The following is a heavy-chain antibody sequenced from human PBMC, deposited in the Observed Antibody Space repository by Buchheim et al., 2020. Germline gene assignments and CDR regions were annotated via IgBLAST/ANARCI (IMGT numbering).Heavy chain of an antibody. CDR1: GFTFSSYG. CDR2: IWYDGSNK. D-gene: IGHD3-10*01. J-gene: IGHJ4*02. V-gene: IGHV3-33*06. Sequence: QVQLVESGGGVVQPGRSLRLSCAASGFTFSSYGMHWVRQAPGKGLEWVAVIWYDGSNKYYADSVKGRFTISRDNSKNTLYLQMNSLRAEDTAVYYCAKPKQAWGSGTYSFDYWGQGTL. CDR3: AKPKQAWGSGTYSFDY.